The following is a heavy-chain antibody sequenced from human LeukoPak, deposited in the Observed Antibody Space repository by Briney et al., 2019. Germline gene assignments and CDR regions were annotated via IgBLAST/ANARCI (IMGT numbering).Heavy chain of an antibody. CDR2: ISAYNGNT. Sequence: ASVKVSCKASGYTFTSYGISWVRQAPGQGLEWMGWISAYNGNTNYAQKFQGRVTMTRDTSISTAYMELSRLRSDDTAVYYCAREGSPTEDLFVVVIAAHDAFDIWGQGTMVTVSS. J-gene: IGHJ3*02. CDR3: AREGSPTEDLFVVVIAAHDAFDI. V-gene: IGHV1-18*01. D-gene: IGHD2-21*01. CDR1: GYTFTSYG.